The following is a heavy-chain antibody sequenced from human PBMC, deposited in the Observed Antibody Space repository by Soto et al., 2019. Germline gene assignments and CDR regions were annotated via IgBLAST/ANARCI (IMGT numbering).Heavy chain of an antibody. CDR2: NT. V-gene: IGHV1-18*01. Sequence: QVQLVQSGAEVKEPGASVKISCKTSGYTFANYGVTWMRQAPGQGLEWVGCNTDYAQKFQGTVTMTRDTSTSTAYLELRSLKSDDTAVYYCARGGPHIYAASWNYDFDYWGQGTLVTVSS. CDR1: GYTFANYG. J-gene: IGHJ4*02. CDR3: ARGGPHIYAASWNYDFDY. D-gene: IGHD1-7*01.